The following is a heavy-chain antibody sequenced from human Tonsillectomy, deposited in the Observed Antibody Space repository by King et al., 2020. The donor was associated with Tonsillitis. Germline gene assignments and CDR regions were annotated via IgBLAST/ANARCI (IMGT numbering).Heavy chain of an antibody. CDR2: INSHGTST. Sequence: VQLVESGGGLVQPGGSLRLSCAVSGFTFSSYWMHWVRHAPGKGLVWVSRINSHGTSTSHADSVKGRFTISRDNAKNTLYLQMNSLRAEDTAVYYCARDGNYGDYEDAFDVWGQGTMVTVSS. J-gene: IGHJ3*01. D-gene: IGHD4-17*01. CDR3: ARDGNYGDYEDAFDV. V-gene: IGHV3-74*01. CDR1: GFTFSSYW.